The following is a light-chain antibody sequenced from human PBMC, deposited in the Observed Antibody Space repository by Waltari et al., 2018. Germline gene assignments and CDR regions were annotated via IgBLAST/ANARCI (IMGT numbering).Light chain of an antibody. J-gene: IGKJ4*01. CDR1: QSVSSY. Sequence: EIVLTQSPATLSLSPGESATLSCRASQSVSSYLAWYQQKPGQDPRLLIYDASNRATGIPARFSGSGSGTDFTLTISSLEPEDFAVYYCQQRSNWLTFGGGTKVEIK. CDR3: QQRSNWLT. CDR2: DAS. V-gene: IGKV3-11*01.